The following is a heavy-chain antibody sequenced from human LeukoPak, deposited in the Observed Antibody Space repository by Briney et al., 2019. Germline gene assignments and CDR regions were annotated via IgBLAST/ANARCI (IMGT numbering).Heavy chain of an antibody. CDR1: GGSISSSSYY. V-gene: IGHV4-39*07. J-gene: IGHJ3*02. D-gene: IGHD3-22*01. CDR2: IYYSGST. CDR3: ARAGSTYYYDSGNAFDI. Sequence: SETLSLTCTVSGGSISSSSYYWGWIRQPPGKGLEWIGSIYYSGSTYYNPSLKSRVTISVDTSKNQFSLKLSSVTAADTAVYYCARAGSTYYYDSGNAFDIWGQGTMVTVSS.